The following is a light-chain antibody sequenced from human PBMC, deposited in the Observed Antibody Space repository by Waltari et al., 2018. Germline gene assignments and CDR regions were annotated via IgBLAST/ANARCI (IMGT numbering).Light chain of an antibody. CDR3: CSYAGGTSWV. CDR2: EGN. CDR1: DVAYFIL. Sequence: QAALTQPASVSGSSGQSITISCGDVAYFILVAWYQQQPGKAPKVIIYEGNKRPSGLSDRFSGSKSGNTASLTISGLQADDQVDYYCCSYAGGTSWVFGGGTKLTVL. V-gene: IGLV2-23*01. J-gene: IGLJ3*02.